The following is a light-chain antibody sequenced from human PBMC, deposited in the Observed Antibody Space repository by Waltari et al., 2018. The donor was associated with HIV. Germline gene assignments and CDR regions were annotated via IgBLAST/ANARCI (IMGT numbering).Light chain of an antibody. Sequence: DIVMTQSPLSLPVTPGEPASISCRSSQSLLHRNGYNYLDWYLQKPGQSPQLLIYLGSNRASGVPDRFSGSGSGTDFTLKISRVEAEDVGVYYCMQALQRITFGQGTRREIK. J-gene: IGKJ5*01. V-gene: IGKV2-28*01. CDR1: QSLLHRNGYNY. CDR3: MQALQRIT. CDR2: LGS.